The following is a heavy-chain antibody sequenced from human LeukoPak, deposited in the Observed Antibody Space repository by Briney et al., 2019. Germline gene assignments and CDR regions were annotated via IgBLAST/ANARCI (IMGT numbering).Heavy chain of an antibody. CDR3: VREAAATLFDY. CDR1: GFTFSSYE. CDR2: ISSSGSTI. Sequence: PGGSLRLSCAASGFTFSSYEMNWVRQAPGKGLEWVSYISSSGSTIYYADSVKGRFTTSRDNAKNSLYLQMSSLKAEDTAVYYCVREAAATLFDYWGQGTLVTVSS. J-gene: IGHJ4*02. V-gene: IGHV3-48*03. D-gene: IGHD1-26*01.